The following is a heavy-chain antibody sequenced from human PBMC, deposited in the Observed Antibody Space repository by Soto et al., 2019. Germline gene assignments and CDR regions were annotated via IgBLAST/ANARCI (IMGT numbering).Heavy chain of an antibody. V-gene: IGHV3-30*03. CDR3: ARGGGLNQLLSGSDH. Sequence: QVQLVESGGGVVQPGGSLTLSCTASGFFLSDYGMHWVRQAPGKGLEWVAATSYDGSSEYYADSVKDRFTTSRDNAKNTLYLHMKRLRVADRAVYFCARGGGLNQLLSGSDHWGQGTLVTVSS. CDR1: GFFLSDYG. CDR2: TSYDGSSE. J-gene: IGHJ4*02. D-gene: IGHD2-21*01.